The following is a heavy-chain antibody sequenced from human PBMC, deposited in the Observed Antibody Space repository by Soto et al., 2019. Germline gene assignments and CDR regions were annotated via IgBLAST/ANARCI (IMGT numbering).Heavy chain of an antibody. CDR1: GYTFTSYG. J-gene: IGHJ6*02. CDR3: ARSSQQLGTAYYYYGMDV. V-gene: IGHV1-18*01. CDR2: ISAYNGNT. D-gene: IGHD6-13*01. Sequence: ASVKVSCKASGYTFTSYGISWVRQAPGQGLEWMGWISAYNGNTNYAQKLQGRVTMTTDTSTSTAYMELRSLRSDDTAVYYCARSSQQLGTAYYYYGMDVWGQGTTVTVSS.